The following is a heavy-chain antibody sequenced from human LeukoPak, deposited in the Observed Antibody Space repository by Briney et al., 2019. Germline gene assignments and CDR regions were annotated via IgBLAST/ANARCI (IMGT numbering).Heavy chain of an antibody. V-gene: IGHV3-21*01. D-gene: IGHD3-10*01. Sequence: GGSLKLSCAASGFTFSSYSMNWVRQAPGKGLEWVTSISSSSSYIYYADSVKGRFTISRDNAKNSLYLQMNSLRAEDTAVYYCANTPRERVRGVLMGYWGQGTLVTVSS. CDR3: ANTPRERVRGVLMGY. J-gene: IGHJ4*02. CDR2: ISSSSSYI. CDR1: GFTFSSYS.